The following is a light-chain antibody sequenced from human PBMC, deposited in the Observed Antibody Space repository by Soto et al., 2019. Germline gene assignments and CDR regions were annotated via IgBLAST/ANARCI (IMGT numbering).Light chain of an antibody. CDR2: DVN. CDR3: SSYTITSTRL. J-gene: IGLJ1*01. CDR1: SSDIGAFDL. Sequence: QSALTQPASVSGSPGQSITISCTGTSSDIGAFDLVSWYQQHPGKAPKVMIYDVNTRPSGVSSRFSGSKSGNTASLAISGLQAEDVADYYCSSYTITSTRLFGTGTKLTVL. V-gene: IGLV2-14*01.